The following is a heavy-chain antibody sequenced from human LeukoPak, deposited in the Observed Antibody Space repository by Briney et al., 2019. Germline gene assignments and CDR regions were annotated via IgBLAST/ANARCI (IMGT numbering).Heavy chain of an antibody. CDR3: ARDYLQYYYDSSGYYYVEDVGFDY. D-gene: IGHD3-22*01. CDR1: GFTFSSYW. V-gene: IGHV3-7*01. J-gene: IGHJ4*02. Sequence: PGGSLRLSCAASGFTFSSYWMSWVRQAPGKGLEWVANIKQDGSEKYYVDSVKGRFTISRDNTKNSLYLQMNSLRAEDTAVYYCARDYLQYYYDSSGYYYVEDVGFDYWGQGTLVTVSS. CDR2: IKQDGSEK.